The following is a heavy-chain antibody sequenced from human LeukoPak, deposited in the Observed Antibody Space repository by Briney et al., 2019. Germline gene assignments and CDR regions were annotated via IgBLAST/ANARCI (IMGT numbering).Heavy chain of an antibody. Sequence: GGSLRLSCAASGFTFSGYVMTWVRQAPGKGLECVSSITFSSSHIYYADSVKGRFTISRDNTKNSLYLQMNSLRAGDTAVYYCASLPNYWGQGTLVTVSS. CDR3: ASLPNY. CDR1: GFTFSGYV. CDR2: ITFSSSHI. J-gene: IGHJ4*02. V-gene: IGHV3-21*01.